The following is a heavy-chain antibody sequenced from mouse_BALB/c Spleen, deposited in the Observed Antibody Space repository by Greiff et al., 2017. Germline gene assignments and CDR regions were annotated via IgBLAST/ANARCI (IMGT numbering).Heavy chain of an antibody. V-gene: IGHV3-2*02. Sequence: DVKVEESGPGLVKPSQSLSLTCTVTGYSITSDYAWNWIRQFPGNKLEWMGYISYSGSTSYNPSLKSRISITRDTSKNQFFLQLNSVTTEDTATYYCARCDYMITTGYYFDYWGQGTTLTVSS. D-gene: IGHD2-4*01. CDR2: ISYSGST. CDR3: ARCDYMITTGYYFDY. J-gene: IGHJ2*01. CDR1: GYSITSDYA.